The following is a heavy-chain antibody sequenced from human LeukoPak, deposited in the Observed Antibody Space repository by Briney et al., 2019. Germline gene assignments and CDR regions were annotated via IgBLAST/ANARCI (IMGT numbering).Heavy chain of an antibody. J-gene: IGHJ4*02. V-gene: IGHV4-59*08. CDR1: GGSISSYY. D-gene: IGHD1-26*01. Sequence: PSETLSLTCTVSGGSISSYYWSWIRQPPGKGLEWIGYIYYSGSTNYNPSLKSRVTISVDTSKNQFSLKLSSVTAADTAVYYCASSTSGSEGYYFDYWGQGTLVTVSS. CDR3: ASSTSGSEGYYFDY. CDR2: IYYSGST.